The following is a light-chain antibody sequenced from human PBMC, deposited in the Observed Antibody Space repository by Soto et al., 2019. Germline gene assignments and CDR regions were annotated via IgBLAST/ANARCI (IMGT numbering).Light chain of an antibody. CDR1: SSDVGGYNY. CDR2: EVS. Sequence: QSALTQPASVSGSLGQSITISYTGTSSDVGGYNYVSWYQQHPGKAPKFMIYEVSNRPSGVSNRFSGSKSGNTASLTISGLQAEDEADYYCTSYTSISVVVFGGGTKLTVL. V-gene: IGLV2-14*01. CDR3: TSYTSISVVV. J-gene: IGLJ2*01.